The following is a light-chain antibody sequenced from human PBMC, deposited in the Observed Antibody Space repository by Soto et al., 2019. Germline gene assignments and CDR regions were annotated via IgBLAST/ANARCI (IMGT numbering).Light chain of an antibody. CDR1: QSISGN. Sequence: EIVMTQSPATLSVSPGERATLSCRASQSISGNLVWYQQKPGQAPRLLIYGASTRATGIPDRFSGSGSGTDFTLTISSLEPEDFAVYYCQQRSNWPWTFGQGTKVDIK. CDR2: GAS. V-gene: IGKV3-11*01. CDR3: QQRSNWPWT. J-gene: IGKJ1*01.